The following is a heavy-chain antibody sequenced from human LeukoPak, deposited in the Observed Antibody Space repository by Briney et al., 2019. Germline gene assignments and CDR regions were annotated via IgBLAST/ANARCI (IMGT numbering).Heavy chain of an antibody. D-gene: IGHD6-13*01. CDR3: ASRIAAAARFDY. CDR1: GFTFRSHC. V-gene: IGHV3-7*05. J-gene: IGHJ4*02. CDR2: IKQDGSER. Sequence: PGGSLRLSCAASGFTFRSHCMSWVSQAPGKGLEGVANIKQDGSERDYVDSVKGRFTISRDNAKNSLYLQMNSLRAEDTAIYYCASRIAAAARFDYWGQGTLVTVSS.